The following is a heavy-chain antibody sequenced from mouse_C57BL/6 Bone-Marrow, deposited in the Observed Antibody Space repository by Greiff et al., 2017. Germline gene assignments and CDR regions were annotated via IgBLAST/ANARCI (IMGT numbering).Heavy chain of an antibody. Sequence: EVKLMESGGGLVQPGESLKLSCVSNEYEFPSHDMSWVRQTPEKRLELVAAINSDGGSTSSPDTMARRFIIARDNTKKTLYLQMSSLRSEDTTLEYSARHDYDGNYVGFAYWGQGTLVTVSA. V-gene: IGHV5-2*01. D-gene: IGHD2-1*01. CDR1: EYEFPSHD. J-gene: IGHJ3*01. CDR2: INSDGGST. CDR3: ARHDYDGNYVGFAY.